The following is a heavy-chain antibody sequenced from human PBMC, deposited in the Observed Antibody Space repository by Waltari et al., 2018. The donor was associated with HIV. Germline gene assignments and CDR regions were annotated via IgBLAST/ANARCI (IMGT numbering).Heavy chain of an antibody. Sequence: QVHLPQWGSGLLKPSGILSLTCAVYGGSFSGYYWTWIRQSPGRGLEWMGEIDHTGTSTYEPSLKGRVTMSVDTSKNQFSLTLKSVTAADTAGYYCVRGFGNYGFYFDYWGQGKLVSVSS. D-gene: IGHD3-16*01. V-gene: IGHV4-34*02. CDR3: VRGFGNYGFYFDY. J-gene: IGHJ4*02. CDR2: IDHTGTS. CDR1: GGSFSGYY.